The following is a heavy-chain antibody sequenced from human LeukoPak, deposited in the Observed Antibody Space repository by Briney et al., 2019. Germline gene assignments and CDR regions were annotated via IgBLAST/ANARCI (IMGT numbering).Heavy chain of an antibody. CDR3: GMSTVMSAFDY. J-gene: IGHJ4*02. V-gene: IGHV3-74*01. Sequence: GGSLRLSCVASGFTFSSDWMHWVRQVPGKGLVWVSRVNSVGSDISQADFVKGRFTISTDNAKNTLYLQMNSLRVDDTAVYYCGMSTVMSAFDYWGQGTLVTVSS. CDR2: VNSVGSDI. D-gene: IGHD2-2*01. CDR1: GFTFSSDW.